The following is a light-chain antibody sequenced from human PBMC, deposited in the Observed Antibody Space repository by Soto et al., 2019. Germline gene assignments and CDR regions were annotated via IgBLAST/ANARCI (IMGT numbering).Light chain of an antibody. J-gene: IGLJ2*01. CDR2: DVS. CDR3: CSYAGSYTFGV. CDR1: SSDIGGYNS. Sequence: QSVLTQPPSASGSPGQSVTISCTGTSSDIGGYNSVSWYQQHPGKAPRLMIYDVSKRPSGVPDRFSGSKSGNTASLTISGLQAEDEADYYCCSYAGSYTFGVFGGGTKLTVL. V-gene: IGLV2-11*01.